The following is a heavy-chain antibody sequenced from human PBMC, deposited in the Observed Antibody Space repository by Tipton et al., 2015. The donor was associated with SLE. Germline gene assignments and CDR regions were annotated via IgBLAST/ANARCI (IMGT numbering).Heavy chain of an antibody. Sequence: SLRLSCAASGFTVSNNYMIWVRQAPGKGLEWVSVIYSAGSTYYADSVKGRFTISRDKSKNSLYLQLNGLRTDDTALYYCVKDWGRVTAAAAFWGQGTLVSVSA. D-gene: IGHD6-25*01. J-gene: IGHJ4*02. CDR3: VKDWGRVTAAAAF. CDR2: IYSAGST. CDR1: GFTVSNNY. V-gene: IGHV3-53*05.